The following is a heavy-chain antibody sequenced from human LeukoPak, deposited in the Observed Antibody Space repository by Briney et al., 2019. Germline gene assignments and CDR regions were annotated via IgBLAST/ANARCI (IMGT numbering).Heavy chain of an antibody. D-gene: IGHD2-21*02. J-gene: IGHJ4*02. Sequence: PGGSLRLSCTASGFTFGSYWMNWVRLAPGKGLEWVANIKQDGSDKYYVDSAKGRFTISRDNTKNSLYLQMNSLRAEDTAVYYCATGACGGDCYSGNTFDYWGQGTLVTVSS. CDR3: ATGACGGDCYSGNTFDY. CDR1: GFTFGSYW. CDR2: IKQDGSDK. V-gene: IGHV3-7*03.